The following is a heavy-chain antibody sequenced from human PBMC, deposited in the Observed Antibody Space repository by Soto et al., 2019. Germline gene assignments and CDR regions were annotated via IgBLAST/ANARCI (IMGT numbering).Heavy chain of an antibody. CDR2: MNLTSGNT. V-gene: IGHV1-8*01. J-gene: IGHJ5*02. D-gene: IGHD3-16*01. CDR1: GYTFTSYD. Sequence: QVQLVQSGAEVKKPGASVKVSCKASGYTFTSYDINWVRLAPGQGLEWMGWMNLTSGNTAYAQKFQGRVTMTRNTSISTAYIELSSLRAEDTAVYYCARLKQDYAVAWGQGTLVTVSS. CDR3: ARLKQDYAVA.